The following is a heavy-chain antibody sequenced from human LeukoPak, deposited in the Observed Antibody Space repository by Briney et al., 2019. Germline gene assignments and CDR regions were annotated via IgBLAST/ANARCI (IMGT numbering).Heavy chain of an antibody. J-gene: IGHJ4*02. CDR1: GFTFSSYA. V-gene: IGHV3-23*01. Sequence: GGSLRLSRAASGFTFSSYAMSWVRQAPGKGLEWVSAISGSGGSTYYADSVKGRFTISRDNSKNTLYLQMNSLRAEDTAVYYCAKGGVVVPAADGYYFDYWGQGTLVTVSS. CDR3: AKGGVVVPAADGYYFDY. CDR2: ISGSGGST. D-gene: IGHD2-2*01.